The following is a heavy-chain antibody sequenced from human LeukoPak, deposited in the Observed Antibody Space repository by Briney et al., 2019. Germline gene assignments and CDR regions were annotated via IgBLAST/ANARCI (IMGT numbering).Heavy chain of an antibody. CDR2: ISYSGST. V-gene: IGHV4-59*08. Sequence: SETLSLTCSVSGGFINNYYWSWIRQPPGKGLEWIGYISYSGSTNYNPSLKSRVIISVDTSKNQFSLKVSSVSAADTAVYCARQADYAGYQGFDYWGQGTLVTVSS. CDR3: ARQADYAGYQGFDY. CDR1: GGFINNYY. J-gene: IGHJ4*02. D-gene: IGHD4/OR15-4a*01.